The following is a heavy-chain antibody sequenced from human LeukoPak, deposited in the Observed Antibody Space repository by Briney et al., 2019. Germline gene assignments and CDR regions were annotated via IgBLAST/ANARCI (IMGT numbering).Heavy chain of an antibody. CDR3: ARDASADILTGYYLRKNPPPTY. Sequence: GGSLRLSCAASGFTFSSYSMSWVRQAPGKWLEWVSSISSSSSYISYADSVKGRFTISRDNAKNSLYLQMNSLKAEDTAVYYCARDASADILTGYYLRKNPPPTYWGQGTLVTVSS. CDR1: GFTFSSYS. V-gene: IGHV3-21*01. D-gene: IGHD3-9*01. CDR2: ISSSSSYI. J-gene: IGHJ4*02.